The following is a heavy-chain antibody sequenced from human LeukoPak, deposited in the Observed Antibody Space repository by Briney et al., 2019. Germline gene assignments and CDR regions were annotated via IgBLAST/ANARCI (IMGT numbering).Heavy chain of an antibody. D-gene: IGHD2-15*01. V-gene: IGHV1-2*02. CDR3: ARGGYCSGGSCSGDWFDP. Sequence: ASVKVSCKASGYTFTGYYMHWVRQAPGQGLEWMGWINPNSGGTNYAQKFQGRVTMTRDTSISTAYMELNRLRSDDTAVYYCARGGYCSGGSCSGDWFDPWGQGTLVTVSS. CDR1: GYTFTGYY. J-gene: IGHJ5*02. CDR2: INPNSGGT.